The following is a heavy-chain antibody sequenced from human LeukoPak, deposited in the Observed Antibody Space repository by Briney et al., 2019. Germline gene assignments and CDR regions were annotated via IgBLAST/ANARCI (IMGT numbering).Heavy chain of an antibody. J-gene: IGHJ4*02. D-gene: IGHD6-13*01. CDR2: ISGTGNTI. V-gene: IGHV3-48*04. CDR1: GFTLSDYN. Sequence: PGGSLRLSCAASGFTLSDYNMHWVRQVPGKGLEWISYISGTGNTIYYADSVKGRFTISRDNAKNSLYLQMNSLRAEDTAVYYCASTTSAHIAAAVYYFDYWGQGTLVTVSS. CDR3: ASTTSAHIAAAVYYFDY.